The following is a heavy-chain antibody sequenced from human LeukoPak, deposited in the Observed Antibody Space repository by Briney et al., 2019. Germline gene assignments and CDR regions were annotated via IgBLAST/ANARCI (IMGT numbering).Heavy chain of an antibody. CDR3: ARSGSSRGYYYYMDG. CDR1: GGSISSYY. V-gene: IGHV4-4*07. D-gene: IGHD2-15*01. Sequence: SETLSLTCTVPGGSISSYYWSSIRQPAGKGLEWIGRIYTSGSTNYNPSLKSRVTMSVDTSKNQFSLKLSSVTAADTAVYYCARSGSSRGYYYYMDGWGKGTTVTVSS. CDR2: IYTSGST. J-gene: IGHJ6*03.